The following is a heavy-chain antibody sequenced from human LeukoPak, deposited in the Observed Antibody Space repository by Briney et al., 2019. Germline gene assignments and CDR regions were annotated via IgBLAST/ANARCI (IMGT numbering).Heavy chain of an antibody. V-gene: IGHV3-15*01. J-gene: IGHJ4*02. CDR1: GFTFSNAW. D-gene: IGHD3-9*01. Sequence: GGSLRLSCAASGFTFSNAWMSWVRQAPGKGLEWVGRIKSKTDGGTTDHAAPVKGRFTISRDDSKNTLYLQMNSLKTEDTAVYYCTTDRDDILTGYTRPLDYWGQGTLVTVSS. CDR3: TTDRDDILTGYTRPLDY. CDR2: IKSKTDGGTT.